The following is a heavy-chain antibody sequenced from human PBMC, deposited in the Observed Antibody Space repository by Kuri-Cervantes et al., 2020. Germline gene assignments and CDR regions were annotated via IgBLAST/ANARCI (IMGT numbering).Heavy chain of an antibody. CDR2: IYHSGNT. D-gene: IGHD1-26*01. Sequence: SETLSLTCTVSGDGAGTYYWSWIRQVPGKGLEWIGYIYHSGNTYYNPSLKSRVTISIDMSKNQYSLQLTSMTAADTAVYYCTIVVPVGASDSWDDYWGQGTLVTVSS. V-gene: IGHV4-59*02. CDR1: GDGAGTYY. J-gene: IGHJ4*02. CDR3: TIVVPVGASDSWDDY.